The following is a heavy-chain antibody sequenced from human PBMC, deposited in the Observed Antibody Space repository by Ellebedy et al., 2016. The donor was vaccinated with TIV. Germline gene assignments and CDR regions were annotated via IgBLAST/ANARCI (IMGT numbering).Heavy chain of an antibody. CDR1: GFIFESYA. D-gene: IGHD1-26*01. CDR3: AKDQGYSAGWSLGYYYYGMDV. CDR2: VNWNGADI. Sequence: GGSLRLXCAASGFIFESYAMHWVRQAPGKGLEWVSGVNWNGADIGYAASVKGRFTISRDNAKNSLYLEMINLRGEDTALYYCAKDQGYSAGWSLGYYYYGMDVWGQGTTVTVSS. J-gene: IGHJ6*02. V-gene: IGHV3-9*01.